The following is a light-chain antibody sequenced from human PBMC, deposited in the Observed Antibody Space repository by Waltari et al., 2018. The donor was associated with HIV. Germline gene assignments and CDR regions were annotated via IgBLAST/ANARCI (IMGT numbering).Light chain of an antibody. Sequence: QSVLTQPPSVSAAPGQRVTIPRSGSTSTIGPNYVSWYQQFPGTAPKLLIYDNNHRSSGIPDRFSGSKSGTSATLAITGLQTEDEADYYCGTWDTSLSAGLFGGGTKVTVL. CDR2: DNN. V-gene: IGLV1-51*01. J-gene: IGLJ2*01. CDR1: TSTIGPNY. CDR3: GTWDTSLSAGL.